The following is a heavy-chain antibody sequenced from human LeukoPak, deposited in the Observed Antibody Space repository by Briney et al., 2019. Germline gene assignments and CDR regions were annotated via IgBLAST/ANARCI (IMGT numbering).Heavy chain of an antibody. CDR1: GGSFSGYY. CDR3: AIFRGLHSVVNGRQIFDS. Sequence: SETLSLTCAVYGGSFSGYYWSWIRQPPGKGLEWIGEINHSGSTNYNPSLKSRVTISVDTSKNQFSLKLSSVTAADMAVYYCAIFRGLHSVVNGRQIFDSWGQGTLVTVSS. D-gene: IGHD5/OR15-5a*01. CDR2: INHSGST. J-gene: IGHJ4*02. V-gene: IGHV4-34*01.